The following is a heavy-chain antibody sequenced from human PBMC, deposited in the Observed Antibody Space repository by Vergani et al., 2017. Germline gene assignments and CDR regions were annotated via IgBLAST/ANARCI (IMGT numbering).Heavy chain of an antibody. D-gene: IGHD2-2*01. CDR2: INHSGST. Sequence: QVQLQRWGAGLLKPSGTLSLTCAVYGGSFSGYYWSWVRQPPGRGLEWIGEINHSGSTNYNPSLKSRVTISVDTSKNQFSLKLSSVTAADTAVYYCASQDCSSTSCHRELYYYGMDVWGQGTTVTVSS. CDR3: ASQDCSSTSCHRELYYYGMDV. J-gene: IGHJ6*02. V-gene: IGHV4-34*01. CDR1: GGSFSGYY.